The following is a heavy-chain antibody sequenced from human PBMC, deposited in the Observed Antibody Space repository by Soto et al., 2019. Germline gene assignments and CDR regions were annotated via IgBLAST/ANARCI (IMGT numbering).Heavy chain of an antibody. CDR3: ASWLKGADIGNYFSGMDV. CDR2: IMPIFRAP. V-gene: IGHV1-69*01. J-gene: IGHJ6*02. Sequence: KAAFKGAGGSVSEYALGLALPAPRKRLEWLGGIMPIFRAPGYAQKFQGRVTITADEFTRTVYMEMNSLRSEDTAVYYFASWLKGADIGNYFSGMDVWGQGTTDTV. D-gene: IGHD2-15*01. CDR1: GGSVSEYA.